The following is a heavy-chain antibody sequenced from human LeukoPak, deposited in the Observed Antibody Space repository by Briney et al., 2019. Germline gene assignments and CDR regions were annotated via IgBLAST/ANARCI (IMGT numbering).Heavy chain of an antibody. D-gene: IGHD1-26*01. V-gene: IGHV4-59*01. CDR3: AREGDSGSYSTPLYFDY. J-gene: IGHJ4*02. CDR2: IYYSGST. CDR1: GGSISSYY. Sequence: SETLSLTCTVSGGSISSYYWSWIRQPPGKGLEWIGYIYYSGSTNYNPSLKSRVTISVDTSKNQFSLKLSSVTAADTAVYYCAREGDSGSYSTPLYFDYWGQGTLVTVSS.